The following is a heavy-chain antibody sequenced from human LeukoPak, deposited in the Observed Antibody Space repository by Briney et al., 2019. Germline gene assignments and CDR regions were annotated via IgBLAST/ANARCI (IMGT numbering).Heavy chain of an antibody. CDR2: INPNSGGT. CDR1: GYTFTGYY. D-gene: IGHD6-19*01. Sequence: ASAKVSCKASGYTFTGYYMRWVRQAPGQGLEWMGWINPNSGGTNYAQKFQGRVTMTRDTSISTAYMELSRLRSDDTAVYYCARDSSGWENWFDPWGQGTLVTVSS. CDR3: ARDSSGWENWFDP. V-gene: IGHV1-2*02. J-gene: IGHJ5*02.